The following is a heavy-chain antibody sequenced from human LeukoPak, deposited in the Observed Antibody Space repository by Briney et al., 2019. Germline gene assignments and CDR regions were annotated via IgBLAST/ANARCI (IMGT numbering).Heavy chain of an antibody. CDR3: ASRIAVAGTHYFYY. CDR1: GGSISRSNYY. J-gene: IGHJ4*02. D-gene: IGHD6-19*01. V-gene: IGHV4-39*01. CDR2: LYYSGST. Sequence: SETLSLTCTVSGGSISRSNYYLGWIRQPPGKGLEWVGSLYYSGSTHYNPSLKSRVTISGDTSKNQFSLKLSSVTAADTAVYYRASRIAVAGTHYFYYWGQGTLLTVSS.